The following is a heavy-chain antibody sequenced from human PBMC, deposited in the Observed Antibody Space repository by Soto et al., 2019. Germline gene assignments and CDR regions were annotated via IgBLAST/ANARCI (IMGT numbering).Heavy chain of an antibody. Sequence: QVQLQQWGAGPLRPLETLSLTCGVSGGSFSGYYWAWIRQSPGKGLEWIGEINDRGSINYNPSLRSRVCISVDTSKKNYSLNLRSVTAADTAVYYCARESHEILTGPPWVWYFDLGGRGTLVTVSS. V-gene: IGHV4-34*01. CDR2: INDRGSI. CDR1: GGSFSGYY. CDR3: ARESHEILTGPPWVWYFDL. J-gene: IGHJ2*01. D-gene: IGHD3-9*01.